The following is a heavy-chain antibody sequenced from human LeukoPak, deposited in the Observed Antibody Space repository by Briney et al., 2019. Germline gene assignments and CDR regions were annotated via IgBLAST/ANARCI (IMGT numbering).Heavy chain of an antibody. CDR1: GYSFTSYW. V-gene: IGHV5-10-1*01. J-gene: IGHJ4*02. CDR2: IDPSDSYT. CDR3: ARRYAGTDDY. D-gene: IGHD6-13*01. Sequence: GEPLKISCKGSGYSFTSYWISWVRQMPGKGLEWMGRIDPSDSYTNYSPSFQGHVTISADKSISTAYLQWSSLRASDTAMYYCARRYAGTDDYWGQGTLVTVSS.